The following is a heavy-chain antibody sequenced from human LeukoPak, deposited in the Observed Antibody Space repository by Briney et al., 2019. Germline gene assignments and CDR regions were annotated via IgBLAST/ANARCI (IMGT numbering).Heavy chain of an antibody. Sequence: PSETLSLTCTVSGGSISSYYWSWIRQPAGKGLEWIGRIYTSGSTNYNPSLKSRVTMSVDTSKNQFSLKLSSVTAADTALYYCARGKEVIVGNDAFDIWGQGTMVTVSS. CDR3: ARGKEVIVGNDAFDI. D-gene: IGHD3-22*01. CDR1: GGSISSYY. J-gene: IGHJ3*02. V-gene: IGHV4-4*07. CDR2: IYTSGST.